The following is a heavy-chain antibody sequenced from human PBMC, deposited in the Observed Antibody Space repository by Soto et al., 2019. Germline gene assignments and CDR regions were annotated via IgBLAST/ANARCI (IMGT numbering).Heavy chain of an antibody. CDR2: ISGSGSTT. J-gene: IGHJ5*02. Sequence: GGSLRLSCAASGFTFSNHAMNWVGQAPGKGLEWVSTISGSGSTTYYAEAVTCRFTLSRDSSKNTLVLRMPSLRADNSSRCFCARDLLRFDPWGQGTLVTVSS. CDR3: ARDLLRFDP. CDR1: GFTFSNHA. V-gene: IGHV3-23*01. D-gene: IGHD3-22*01.